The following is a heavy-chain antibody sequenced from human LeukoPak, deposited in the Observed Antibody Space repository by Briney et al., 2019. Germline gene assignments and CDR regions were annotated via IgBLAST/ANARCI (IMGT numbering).Heavy chain of an antibody. CDR2: NYSGGST. CDR1: WFTMRRQY. V-gene: IGHV3-53*01. D-gene: IGHD5-24*01. J-gene: IGHJ4*02. CDR3: ARGPDVDGYIHAPFAY. Sequence: PGGPVTLFCAPSWFTMRRQYMMWVRQAPGKGREGVALNYSGGSTNYADSVEGQFSISRDNSKSMFFLQMNRLRADDTAVYYCARGPDVDGYIHAPFAYWGQGALVTVSS.